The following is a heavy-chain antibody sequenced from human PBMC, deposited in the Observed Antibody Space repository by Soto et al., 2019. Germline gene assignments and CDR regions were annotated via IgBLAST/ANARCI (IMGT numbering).Heavy chain of an antibody. CDR2: IYYSGST. Sequence: SETLSLTCTVSGGSISSGGYYWSWIRQHPGKGLEWIGYIYYSGSTNYNPSLKSRVTISVDKSKNQFSLKLSSVTAADTAVYYCARDRRRWEMALDYWGQGTLVTVSS. D-gene: IGHD1-26*01. V-gene: IGHV4-31*03. CDR1: GGSISSGGYY. J-gene: IGHJ4*02. CDR3: ARDRRRWEMALDY.